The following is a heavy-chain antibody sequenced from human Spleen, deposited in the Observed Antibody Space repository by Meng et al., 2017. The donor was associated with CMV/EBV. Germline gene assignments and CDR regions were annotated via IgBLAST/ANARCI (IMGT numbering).Heavy chain of an antibody. J-gene: IGHJ4*02. CDR3: AKDLGSQTTLPGIDY. Sequence: GGSLRLSCAASGFNFSSYGMRWVRQAPGKGLEWVAFTRYDGIYKYYADSVKGRFTISRDNSKDTLYVQMNSLRAEDTAVYYCAKDLGSQTTLPGIDYWGQGTLVTVSS. CDR1: GFNFSSYG. D-gene: IGHD4-11*01. CDR2: TRYDGIYK. V-gene: IGHV3-30*02.